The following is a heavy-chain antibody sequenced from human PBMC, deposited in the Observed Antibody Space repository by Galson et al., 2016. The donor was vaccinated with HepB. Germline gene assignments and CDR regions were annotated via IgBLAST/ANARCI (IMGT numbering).Heavy chain of an antibody. V-gene: IGHV3-11*01. D-gene: IGHD3-10*01. CDR2: ITSSGGPI. CDR3: ANDQKPRGFDY. CDR1: GFTFSDYY. Sequence: SLRLSCAASGFTFSDYYMSWIRQAPGKGLEWVSYITSSGGPIYYADSVRGRFTVSGDNANNSLYLQMNSLRAEDTALYYCANDQKPRGFDYWGQGTLVTVSS. J-gene: IGHJ4*02.